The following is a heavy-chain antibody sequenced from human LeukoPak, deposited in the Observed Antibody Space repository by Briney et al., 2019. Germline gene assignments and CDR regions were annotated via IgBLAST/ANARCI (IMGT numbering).Heavy chain of an antibody. CDR2: INHSGST. CDR1: GDSISSDY. CDR3: ARQHYDYVWGSYRYWFDP. V-gene: IGHV4-34*01. D-gene: IGHD3-16*02. Sequence: PSETLSLTCAVSGDSISSDYWSWVRQPPGKGLEWIGEINHSGSTNYNPSLKSRVTISVDTSKNQFSLKLSSVTAADTAVYYCARQHYDYVWGSYRYWFDPWGQGTLVTVSS. J-gene: IGHJ5*02.